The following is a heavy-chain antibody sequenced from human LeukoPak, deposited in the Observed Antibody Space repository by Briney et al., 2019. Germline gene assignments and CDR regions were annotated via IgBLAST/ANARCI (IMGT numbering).Heavy chain of an antibody. D-gene: IGHD2-2*02. CDR3: AREGVLRGYCSSTSCYTGAFDI. V-gene: IGHV1-8*01. Sequence: ASVKVSCKASGYTFTSYDISWVRQATGQGPEWMGWMNPNTGDTAYAQKFQGRVTMTRNTSINTAYMELNSLRSEDTAVYYCAREGVLRGYCSSTSCYTGAFDIWGQGTMVTVSS. CDR2: MNPNTGDT. J-gene: IGHJ3*02. CDR1: GYTFTSYD.